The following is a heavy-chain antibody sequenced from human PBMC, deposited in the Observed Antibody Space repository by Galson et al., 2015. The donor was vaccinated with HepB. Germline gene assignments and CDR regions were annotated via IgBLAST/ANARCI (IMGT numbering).Heavy chain of an antibody. Sequence: SLRLSCAASGFTFSSYSMNWVRQAPGKGLEWVSSISSSSSYIYYADSVKGRFTISRDNSKNTLYLQMNSLRAEDTAVYYCARDRTHDYGGNERYYYYGMDVWGQGTTVTVSS. J-gene: IGHJ6*02. V-gene: IGHV3-21*01. CDR1: GFTFSSYS. CDR3: ARDRTHDYGGNERYYYYGMDV. CDR2: ISSSSSYI. D-gene: IGHD4-23*01.